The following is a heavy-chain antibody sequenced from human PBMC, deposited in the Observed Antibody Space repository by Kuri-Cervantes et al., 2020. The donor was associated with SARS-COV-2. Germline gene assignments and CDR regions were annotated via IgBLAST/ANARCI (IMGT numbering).Heavy chain of an antibody. D-gene: IGHD3-16*02. V-gene: IGHV1-8*01. CDR2: VKTNSGNT. CDR3: ARESGSSYDYVWGSYRYRNGWFDP. CDR1: ETTFPNYD. J-gene: IGHJ5*02. Sequence: ASVKVSCKTPETTFPNYDINWVRQATGQGLEWMGMVKTNSGNTLYAQFFQGRVTMTRDISTSTVYMELSSLRSEDTAVYYCARESGSSYDYVWGSYRYRNGWFDPWGQGTLVTVSS.